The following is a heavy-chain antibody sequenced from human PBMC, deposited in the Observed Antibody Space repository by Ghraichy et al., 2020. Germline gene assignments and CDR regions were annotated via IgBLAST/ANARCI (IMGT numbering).Heavy chain of an antibody. Sequence: SETLSLTCAVYGGSFSGYYWSWIRQPPGKGLEWIGEINHSGSTNYNPSLKSRVTISVDTSKNQFSLKLSSVTAADTAVYYCARGLKAMVKRRHNWFDPWGQGTLVTVSS. CDR2: INHSGST. D-gene: IGHD5-18*01. CDR1: GGSFSGYY. J-gene: IGHJ5*02. V-gene: IGHV4-34*01. CDR3: ARGLKAMVKRRHNWFDP.